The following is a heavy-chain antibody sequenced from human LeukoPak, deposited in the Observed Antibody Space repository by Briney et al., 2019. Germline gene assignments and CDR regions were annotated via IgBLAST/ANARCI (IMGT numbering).Heavy chain of an antibody. D-gene: IGHD2-15*01. Sequence: SETLSLTCTVSGDSITTHSWSWVRQTSGKGLDYIGFINSNGSTHYNPSLKTRVIISSDTSTNQISLTLNSVAAADTAVYYCSRLAKCDGNCYSFDLWGQGMLVTVSS. CDR3: SRLAKCDGNCYSFDL. CDR2: INSNGST. V-gene: IGHV4-59*11. CDR1: GDSITTHS. J-gene: IGHJ4*02.